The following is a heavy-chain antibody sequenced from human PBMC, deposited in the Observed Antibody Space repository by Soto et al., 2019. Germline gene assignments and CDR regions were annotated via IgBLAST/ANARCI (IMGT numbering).Heavy chain of an antibody. Sequence: QVQLLESGGGVVQPGRSLRLSCAASGFTFSSYGMHWVRQAPGKGLEWVAVISYDGSNKYYADSVKGRFTISRDNSKNTLYLQMNSLRAEDTAVYYCARGTATVTTLHYWGQGTLVTVSS. D-gene: IGHD4-17*01. J-gene: IGHJ4*02. V-gene: IGHV3-30*03. CDR3: ARGTATVTTLHY. CDR2: ISYDGSNK. CDR1: GFTFSSYG.